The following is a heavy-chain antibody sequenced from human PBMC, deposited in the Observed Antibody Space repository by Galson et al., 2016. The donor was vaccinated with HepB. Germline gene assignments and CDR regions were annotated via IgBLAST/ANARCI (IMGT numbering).Heavy chain of an antibody. D-gene: IGHD2-2*01. CDR2: ITGSGSNT. J-gene: IGHJ6*03. Sequence: SLRLSCAASGFPFSSYVMRWVRQAPGKGLEWVSSITGSGSNTYYADTVKGLSTISRDNSKNTLHVQMNSLRVEDTAIYYCVKGCSKDYYHMDVWGRGTTVTVSS. V-gene: IGHV3-23*01. CDR3: VKGCSKDYYHMDV. CDR1: GFPFSSYV.